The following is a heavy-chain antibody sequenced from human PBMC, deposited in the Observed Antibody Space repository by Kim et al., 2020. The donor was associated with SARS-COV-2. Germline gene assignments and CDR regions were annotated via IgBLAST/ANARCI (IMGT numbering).Heavy chain of an antibody. CDR2: ISSSSSYI. V-gene: IGHV3-21*01. J-gene: IGHJ3*02. CDR1: GFTFSSYS. Sequence: GGSLRLSCAASGFTFSSYSMNWVRQAPGKALEWVSSISSSSSYIYYEDSVKGRFTISRDNAKNSLYLQMNSLRAEDTAVYYCARVGGDVIAAAGTFAFDIWGQGTMVTVSS. D-gene: IGHD6-13*01. CDR3: ARVGGDVIAAAGTFAFDI.